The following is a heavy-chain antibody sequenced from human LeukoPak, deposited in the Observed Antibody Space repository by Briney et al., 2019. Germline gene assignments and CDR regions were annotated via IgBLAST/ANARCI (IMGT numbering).Heavy chain of an antibody. CDR1: GGSLSTSSYY. CDR3: ARHSSVLPFDY. CDR2: IYYSGST. J-gene: IGHJ4*02. Sequence: PSETLSLTCTVSGGSLSTSSYYWGWIRQPPGKGLEWIGSIYYSGSTYYNPSLKSRVIISVDTSKNQFSLKLSSVTAADTAVYYCARHSSVLPFDYWGQGTLVAVSS. V-gene: IGHV4-39*01. D-gene: IGHD3-10*01.